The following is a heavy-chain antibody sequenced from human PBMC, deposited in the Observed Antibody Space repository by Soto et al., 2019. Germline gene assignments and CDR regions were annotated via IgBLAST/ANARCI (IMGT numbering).Heavy chain of an antibody. J-gene: IGHJ4*02. Sequence: PGGSLRLSCAASGFSLNNYAMNWVRQAPGRGLEWVSIISRNGGSTYYADSVKGRFTISRDNSKNTLYLQMNSLRAEDTAVYYCAKEYYYDSSGQIDYWGQGTLVTVSS. CDR1: GFSLNNYA. CDR2: ISRNGGST. CDR3: AKEYYYDSSGQIDY. V-gene: IGHV3-23*01. D-gene: IGHD3-22*01.